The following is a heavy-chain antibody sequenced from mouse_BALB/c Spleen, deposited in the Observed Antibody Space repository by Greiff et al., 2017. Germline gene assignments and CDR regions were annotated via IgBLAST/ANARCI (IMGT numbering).Heavy chain of an antibody. Sequence: EVQVVESGGGLVKPGGSLKLSCAASGFTFSSYAMSWVRQTPEKRLEWVASISSGGSTYYPDSVKGRFTISRDNARNILYLQMSSLRSEDTAMYYCARDYYGSSWYFDVWGAGTTVTVSS. D-gene: IGHD1-1*01. J-gene: IGHJ1*01. CDR1: GFTFSSYA. CDR2: ISSGGST. V-gene: IGHV5-6-5*01. CDR3: ARDYYGSSWYFDV.